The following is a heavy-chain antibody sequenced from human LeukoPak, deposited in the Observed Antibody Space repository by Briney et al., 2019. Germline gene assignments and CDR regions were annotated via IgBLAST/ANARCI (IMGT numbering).Heavy chain of an antibody. J-gene: IGHJ5*02. Sequence: SETLSLTCTVSGGSISSSSYYWGWIRQPPGKGLEWIGYIYYSGSTNYNPSLKSRVTISVDTSKNQFSLKLSSVTAADTAVYYCARDMTDWWFDPWGQGTLVTVSS. CDR3: ARDMTDWWFDP. D-gene: IGHD3-9*01. V-gene: IGHV4-61*05. CDR1: GGSISSSSYY. CDR2: IYYSGST.